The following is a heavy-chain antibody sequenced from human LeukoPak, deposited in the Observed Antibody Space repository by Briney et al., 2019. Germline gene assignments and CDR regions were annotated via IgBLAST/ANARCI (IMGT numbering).Heavy chain of an antibody. V-gene: IGHV3-23*01. D-gene: IGHD5-24*01. CDR1: GFTFSSYA. J-gene: IGHJ4*02. CDR3: AKDPRVGSRVATPCH. Sequence: GGSLRLSCAASGFTFSSYAMSWVRQAPGKGLEWVSAVSGSGGSTYYADSVKGRFTISRDNSKSTLFLQMNSLRAEDTAVYYCAKDPRVGSRVATPCHWGQGTLVTVSS. CDR2: VSGSGGST.